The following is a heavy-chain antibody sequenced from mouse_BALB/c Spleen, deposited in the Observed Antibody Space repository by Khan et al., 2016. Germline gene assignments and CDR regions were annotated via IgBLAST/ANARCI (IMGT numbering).Heavy chain of an antibody. CDR2: IDPANGNA. J-gene: IGHJ3*01. CDR1: GFNIKDTY. V-gene: IGHV14-3*02. CDR3: ARSGFAY. Sequence: VRLQQSGAEIVKPGASVKLSCTAPGFNIKDTYMHWVKQRPEQGLEWIGRIDPANGNAKYDPKLQGKATITADTSSNTAYLQLSSLTSEVTAVYYCARSGFAYWGQGTLVTVSA.